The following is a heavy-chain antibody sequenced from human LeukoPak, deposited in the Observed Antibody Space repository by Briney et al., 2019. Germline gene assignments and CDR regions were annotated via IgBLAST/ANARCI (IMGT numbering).Heavy chain of an antibody. CDR2: LKHDGIEK. D-gene: IGHD3-10*01. CDR3: AREGMVRGVPDAFDL. V-gene: IGHV3-7*01. J-gene: IGHJ3*01. Sequence: GGSLRLSCAASGFTFRSYWMDWDRQVPGKGLEWVANLKHDGIEKYFVGSVKGRFDISRDNAKNSLYLQMNNLRVEDTAVYYCAREGMVRGVPDAFDLWGQGTMVTVSS. CDR1: GFTFRSYW.